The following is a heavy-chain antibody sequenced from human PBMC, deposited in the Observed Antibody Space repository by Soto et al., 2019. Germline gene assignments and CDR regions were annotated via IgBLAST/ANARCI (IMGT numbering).Heavy chain of an antibody. CDR1: GGTFSSDA. V-gene: IGHV1-69*13. J-gene: IGHJ4*01. CDR3: ESSPGYDSSGYYLDY. CDR2: IIPIFGTA. Sequence: GASVKVSCKASGGTFSSDAISWVRQAPGQGLEWMGGIIPIFGTANYAQKFQGRVTITADESTSTAYMELSSLRSEDTAVYYCESSPGYDSSGYYLDYWGDGTLVTVSS. D-gene: IGHD3-22*01.